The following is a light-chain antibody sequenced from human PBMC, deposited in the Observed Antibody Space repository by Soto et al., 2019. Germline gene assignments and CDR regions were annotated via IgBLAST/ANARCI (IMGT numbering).Light chain of an antibody. CDR2: DAS. J-gene: IGKJ1*01. Sequence: DIQMTQSPSTLSASVGGRVTITCRASQSISSWLAWYQQKPGKAPKLLIYDASSLESGVPSRFSGSGSGTEFTLTISSLQPDDSATYYCQQYNSYSWTFGQGTKVDIK. CDR3: QQYNSYSWT. CDR1: QSISSW. V-gene: IGKV1-5*01.